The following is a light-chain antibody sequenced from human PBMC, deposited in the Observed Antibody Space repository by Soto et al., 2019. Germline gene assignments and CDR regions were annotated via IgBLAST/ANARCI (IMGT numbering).Light chain of an antibody. CDR2: YDR. CDR3: QVWDSSSDHRV. Sequence: SYVLTQPPSVSVAPGKTATITCGGNNIGSKSVHWYQQKPGQAPVLVIFYDRVRPSGIPERFSGSNSGNTATLTISRVEAGDEADYYCQVWDSSSDHRVFGGGTKLTVL. CDR1: NIGSKS. V-gene: IGLV3-21*04. J-gene: IGLJ3*02.